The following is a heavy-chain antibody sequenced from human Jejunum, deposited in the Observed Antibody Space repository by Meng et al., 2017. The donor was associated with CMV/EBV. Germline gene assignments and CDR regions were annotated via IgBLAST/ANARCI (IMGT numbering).Heavy chain of an antibody. CDR2: INWNGSPK. D-gene: IGHD2-8*01. J-gene: IGHJ3*02. CDR1: FGDNT. CDR3: VKEGPHCINGVCPAFDI. V-gene: IGHV3-43*01. Sequence: FGDNTRHWVGRSPGKGLEWVSLINWNGSPKYYADSVKGRFTISRDNSKNSLYLHMKSVRTEDTALYYCVKEGPHCINGVCPAFDIWGQGTMVTVSS.